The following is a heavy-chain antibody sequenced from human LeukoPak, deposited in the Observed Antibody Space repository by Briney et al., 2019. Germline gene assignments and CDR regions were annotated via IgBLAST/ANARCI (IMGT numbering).Heavy chain of an antibody. V-gene: IGHV3-30*01. CDR2: ISYDGSNK. J-gene: IGHJ6*04. CDR3: ARGAWKGCCSGGSCYALLNLDV. Sequence: PGRSLRLSCAASGFTFSSYAMHWVRQAPGKGLEWVAVISYDGSNKYYADSVKGRFTISRDNSKNTLYVQMNSLRAEDTAVYYCARGAWKGCCSGGSCYALLNLDVWGKGTTVTVSS. CDR1: GFTFSSYA. D-gene: IGHD2-15*01.